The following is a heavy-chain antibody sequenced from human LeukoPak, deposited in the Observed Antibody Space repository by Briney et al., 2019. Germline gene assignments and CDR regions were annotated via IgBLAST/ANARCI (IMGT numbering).Heavy chain of an antibody. CDR2: IYYSGST. Sequence: SETLSLTCTVSGGSISSYYWSWIRQPPGKGLEWIGYIYYSGSTNCNPSLKSRVTISVDTSKNQFSLKLSSVTAADTAVYYCARVWGFTLDYWGQGTLVTVSS. J-gene: IGHJ4*02. CDR3: ARVWGFTLDY. V-gene: IGHV4-59*01. D-gene: IGHD1-26*01. CDR1: GGSISSYY.